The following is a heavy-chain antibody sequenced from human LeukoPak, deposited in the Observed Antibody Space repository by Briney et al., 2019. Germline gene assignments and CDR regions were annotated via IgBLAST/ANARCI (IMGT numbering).Heavy chain of an antibody. D-gene: IGHD6-19*01. CDR1: GGSISSDDFY. J-gene: IGHJ3*02. CDR2: IYHSGTA. CDR3: ARGYSSGWGYAFHI. V-gene: IGHV4-30-4*01. Sequence: SETLSLTCTVSGGSISSDDFYWNWIRPPPGKGLEWVGNIYHSGTAYYKTSLKSRVTISLDTAKNQFSLKVRSVTAADTAVYYCARGYSSGWGYAFHIWGQGTMVTVSS.